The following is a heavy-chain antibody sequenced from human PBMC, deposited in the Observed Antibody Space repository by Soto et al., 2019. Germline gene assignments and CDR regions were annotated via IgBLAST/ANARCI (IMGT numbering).Heavy chain of an antibody. J-gene: IGHJ6*02. Sequence: SETLSLTCTVSGGSISSGDYYWSWIRQPPGKGLEWIGYIYYSGSTHYNPSLKSRVTISVDTSKNQFSLKLSSVTAADTAVYYCASTNYDFWSATSGAYYGMDAWGQGTTVTVSS. V-gene: IGHV4-30-4*01. CDR1: GGSISSGDYY. CDR2: IYYSGST. D-gene: IGHD3-3*01. CDR3: ASTNYDFWSATSGAYYGMDA.